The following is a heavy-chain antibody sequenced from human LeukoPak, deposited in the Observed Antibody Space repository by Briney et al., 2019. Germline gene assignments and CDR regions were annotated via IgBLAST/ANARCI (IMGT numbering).Heavy chain of an antibody. CDR3: VRDGSGYDY. D-gene: IGHD6-19*01. J-gene: IGHJ4*02. Sequence: GGSLRLSCAASGFTFSSYWMSWVRQAPGKGLEWVANINQGGSEKYYLNSVKGRFTISRDNAKNSLYLQMNSLRTDDTAIYYCVRDGSGYDYWGQGTLVTVSS. V-gene: IGHV3-7*05. CDR1: GFTFSSYW. CDR2: INQGGSEK.